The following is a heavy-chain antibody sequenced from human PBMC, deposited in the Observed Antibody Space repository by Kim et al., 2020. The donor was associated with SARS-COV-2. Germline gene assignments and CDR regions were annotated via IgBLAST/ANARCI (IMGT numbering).Heavy chain of an antibody. V-gene: IGHV1-69*13. CDR1: GGTFSRYA. CDR2: IIPIFGTA. CDR3: EREGVGMRAYFDY. J-gene: IGHJ4*02. D-gene: IGHD3-10*01. Sequence: SVKVSCKASGGTFSRYAISWVRQAPGQGLEWMGGIIPIFGTANYAQKFQGRVTITADESTSTAYMELSSPRSEDTAVYYWEREGVGMRAYFDYWGQGTLVTVSS.